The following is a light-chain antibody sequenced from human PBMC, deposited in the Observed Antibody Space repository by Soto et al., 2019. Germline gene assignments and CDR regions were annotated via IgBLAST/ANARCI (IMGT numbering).Light chain of an antibody. Sequence: QSALTQPPSASGSPGQSVTISCTGTSSDVGGYNYVSWYQQHPGKAPKLMIYEVSKRPSGVPDRFSGSKSGNTASLTVSGLQAEEEAAYYCSSYAGSNNLVVFGGGTKLTVL. CDR2: EVS. V-gene: IGLV2-8*01. J-gene: IGLJ2*01. CDR3: SSYAGSNNLVV. CDR1: SSDVGGYNY.